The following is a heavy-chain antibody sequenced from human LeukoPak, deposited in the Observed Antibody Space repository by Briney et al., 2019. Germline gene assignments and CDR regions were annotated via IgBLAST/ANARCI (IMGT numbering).Heavy chain of an antibody. CDR1: GFTFSSYG. Sequence: QPGGSLRLSCAASGFTFSSYGMLWVRQAPGKGLEWVAVIWYDGSNKYYADSVKGRFTISRDNSKNTLYLQMNSLRAEDTAVYYCARDGEQLDLDYWGQGTLVTVSS. CDR3: ARDGEQLDLDY. J-gene: IGHJ4*02. D-gene: IGHD6-6*01. CDR2: IWYDGSNK. V-gene: IGHV3-33*01.